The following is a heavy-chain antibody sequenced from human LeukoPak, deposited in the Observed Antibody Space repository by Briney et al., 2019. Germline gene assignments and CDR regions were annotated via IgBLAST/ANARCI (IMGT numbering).Heavy chain of an antibody. Sequence: GGSLRLSCAASGFTFSSYAMSWVRQAPGKGLEWVSAISGRGGSTYYADSVRGRFTISRDNSKNTLYLQMNSLRAEDTAVYYCAKAYCSSTSCPPYFDYWGQGTLVTVSS. D-gene: IGHD2-2*01. CDR1: GFTFSSYA. CDR2: ISGRGGST. J-gene: IGHJ4*02. V-gene: IGHV3-23*01. CDR3: AKAYCSSTSCPPYFDY.